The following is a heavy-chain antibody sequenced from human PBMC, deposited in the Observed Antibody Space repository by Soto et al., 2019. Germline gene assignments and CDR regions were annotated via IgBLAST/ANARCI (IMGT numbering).Heavy chain of an antibody. D-gene: IGHD6-13*01. Sequence: EVQLVESGGGLVQPGRSLRLSCAASGFTFDDYARHWVRQAPGKGLEWVSGISWNSGSIGYADSVKGRFTISRDNAKNSLYLQMNSLRAEDTALYYCAKIAAAGIDYWGQGTLVTVSS. CDR3: AKIAAAGIDY. CDR1: GFTFDDYA. V-gene: IGHV3-9*01. J-gene: IGHJ4*02. CDR2: ISWNSGSI.